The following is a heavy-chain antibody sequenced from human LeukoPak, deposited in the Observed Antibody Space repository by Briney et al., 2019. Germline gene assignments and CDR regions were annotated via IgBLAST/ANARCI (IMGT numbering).Heavy chain of an antibody. V-gene: IGHV3-11*01. CDR2: ISSSGSTI. CDR3: ARRVVTSVYYYYYYYMDV. D-gene: IGHD4-11*01. Sequence: GGSLRLSCAAPGFTFSDYYMSWIRQAPGKGLEWVSYISSSGSTIYYADSVKGRFTISRDNAKNSLYLQMNSLRAEDTAVYYCARRVVTSVYYYYYYYMDVWGKGTTVTVSS. CDR1: GFTFSDYY. J-gene: IGHJ6*03.